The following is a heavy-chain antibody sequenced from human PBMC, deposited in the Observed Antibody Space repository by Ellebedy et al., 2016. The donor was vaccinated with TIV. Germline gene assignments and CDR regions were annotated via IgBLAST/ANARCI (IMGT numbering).Heavy chain of an antibody. V-gene: IGHV3-7*01. Sequence: GESLKISCVVSGFNFRSYWMGWVRQAPGKGLAWVANIYQDGSQKYYVDSAEGRFTISRDNAKNSLYLEMRSLRVEDTAMYYYERRGSYGDYAVQVNSWFDSWGQGTLVTVSS. D-gene: IGHD4-17*01. CDR1: GFNFRSYW. CDR3: ERRGSYGDYAVQVNSWFDS. J-gene: IGHJ5*01. CDR2: IYQDGSQK.